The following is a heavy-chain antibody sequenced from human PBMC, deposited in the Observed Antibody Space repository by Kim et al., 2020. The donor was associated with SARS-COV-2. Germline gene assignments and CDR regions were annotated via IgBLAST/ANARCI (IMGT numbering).Heavy chain of an antibody. CDR3: ARGRNGYYGMDV. CDR1: GGSISSYY. V-gene: IGHV4-59*01. CDR2: IYYSGST. Sequence: SETLSLTCTVSGGSISSYYWSWIRQPPGKGLEWIGYIYYSGSTTYNPSLKSRVTISVDTSKNQFSLKLSSVTAADTAVYYCARGRNGYYGMDVWGQGTTVTVSS. D-gene: IGHD4-4*01. J-gene: IGHJ6*02.